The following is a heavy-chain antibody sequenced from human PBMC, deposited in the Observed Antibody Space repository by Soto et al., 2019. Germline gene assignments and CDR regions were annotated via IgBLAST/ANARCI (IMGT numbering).Heavy chain of an antibody. V-gene: IGHV1-69*02. Sequence: QVQLVQSGAEVKKPGSSVKVSCKASGGTFSSYTISWVRQAPGQGLEWMGRIIPILGIANYAQKFQGRVTITADKSTSPAYMEPSSLRSEDTAVYYCASASCSGGSGYVAQIWYMDVWGKGTTVTVSS. D-gene: IGHD2-15*01. J-gene: IGHJ6*03. CDR2: IIPILGIA. CDR1: GGTFSSYT. CDR3: ASASCSGGSGYVAQIWYMDV.